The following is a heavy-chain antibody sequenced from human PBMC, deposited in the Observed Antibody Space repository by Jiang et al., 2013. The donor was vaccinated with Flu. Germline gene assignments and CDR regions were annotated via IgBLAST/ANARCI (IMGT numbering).Heavy chain of an antibody. J-gene: IGHJ6*03. Sequence: PSQTLSLTCTVSGGSISSGDYYWSWIRQPPGKGLEWIGYIYYSGSTYYNPSLKSRVTISVDTSKNQFSLKLSSVTAADTAVYYCARASDMYNYYMDVWGKGTTVTVSS. CDR2: IYYSGST. CDR3: ARASDMYNYYMDV. D-gene: IGHD2-15*01. V-gene: IGHV4-30-4*01. CDR1: GGSISSGDYY.